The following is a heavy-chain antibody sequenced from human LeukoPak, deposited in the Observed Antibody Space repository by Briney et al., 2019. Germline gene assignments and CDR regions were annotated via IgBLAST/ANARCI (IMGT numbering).Heavy chain of an antibody. D-gene: IGHD6-6*01. CDR2: IYSGGST. CDR3: ARVPIEYSSSSTVGDAFDI. Sequence: GGSLRLSCAASGFTVSSNYMSWARQAPGKGLEWVSVIYSGGSTYYADSVKGRFTISRDNSKNTLYLQMNSLRAEDTAVYYCARVPIEYSSSSTVGDAFDIWGQGTMVTVSS. V-gene: IGHV3-53*01. CDR1: GFTVSSNY. J-gene: IGHJ3*02.